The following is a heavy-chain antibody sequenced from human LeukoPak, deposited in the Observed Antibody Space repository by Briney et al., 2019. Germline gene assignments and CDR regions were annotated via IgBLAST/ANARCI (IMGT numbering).Heavy chain of an antibody. Sequence: GGSLRLSCAASGFTFSSYAMHWVRQAPAKGLEWVAVISYDGSNKYYADSVKGRFTISGDNSKNTLYLQMNSLRAEDTAVYYCARAHVINYYDSSGSRGNGAFDIWGQGTMVTVSS. V-gene: IGHV3-30*04. CDR3: ARAHVINYYDSSGSRGNGAFDI. J-gene: IGHJ3*02. D-gene: IGHD3-22*01. CDR2: ISYDGSNK. CDR1: GFTFSSYA.